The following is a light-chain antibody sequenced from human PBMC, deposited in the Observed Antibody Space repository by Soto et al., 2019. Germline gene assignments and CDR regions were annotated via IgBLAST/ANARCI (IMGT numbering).Light chain of an antibody. Sequence: DIVMTQSPDSLAGRLGESGTFTCNSSDTRLHNSNKKNYLAWYQQKPGQSPKLLLYWASTRGSGVPDRFSGSGSGTVFTLTISSLQAEDVAVYYCQQYYSPPLTCGGGTTGDIK. V-gene: IGKV4-1*01. CDR3: QQYYSPPLT. CDR2: WAS. J-gene: IGKJ4*01. CDR1: DTRLHNSNKKNY.